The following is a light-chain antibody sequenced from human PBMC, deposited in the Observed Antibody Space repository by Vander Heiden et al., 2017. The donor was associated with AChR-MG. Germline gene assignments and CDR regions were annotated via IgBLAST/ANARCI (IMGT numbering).Light chain of an antibody. Sequence: QSALTQPRSVSGSPGQSVTISCGGTSSDVGGYSYVSWYQQPPDKAPKLIVFDVTKRPSGVPDRFSGSRSGNTASLTISGLQTEDEADYYCCSFAGTSYVFGTGTEVTVL. J-gene: IGLJ1*01. V-gene: IGLV2-11*01. CDR3: CSFAGTSYV. CDR1: SSDVGGYSY. CDR2: DVT.